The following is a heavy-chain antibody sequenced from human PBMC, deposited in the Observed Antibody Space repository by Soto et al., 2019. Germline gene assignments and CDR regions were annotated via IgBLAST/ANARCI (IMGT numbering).Heavy chain of an antibody. J-gene: IGHJ6*02. V-gene: IGHV3-48*02. CDR3: ARDLDWNYAVYGMEV. CDR2: ISSSSSTI. D-gene: IGHD1-7*01. Sequence: EVQLVESGGGLVQPGGSLRLSCAASGFTFSSYSMNWVRQAPGKGLEWVSYISSSSSTIYYADSVKGRFTISRDNAKNSLYLQMNSLRDEDTAVYYCARDLDWNYAVYGMEVWGQGNTVTVSS. CDR1: GFTFSSYS.